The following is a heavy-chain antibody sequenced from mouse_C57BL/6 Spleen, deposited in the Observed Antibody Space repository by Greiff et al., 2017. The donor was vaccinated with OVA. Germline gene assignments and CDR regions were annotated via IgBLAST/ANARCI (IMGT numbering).Heavy chain of an antibody. CDR1: GYTFTSYW. D-gene: IGHD1-1*01. CDR2: INPSNGGT. Sequence: QVQLQQPGTELVKPGASVKLSCKASGYTFTSYWMHWVKQRPGQGLEWIGNINPSNGGTNYNEKFKSKATLTVDKSSSTAYMQLSSLTSEDSAVDYCAGEDYYGSSYWYLDVWGTGTTVTVSS. J-gene: IGHJ1*03. V-gene: IGHV1-53*01. CDR3: AGEDYYGSSYWYLDV.